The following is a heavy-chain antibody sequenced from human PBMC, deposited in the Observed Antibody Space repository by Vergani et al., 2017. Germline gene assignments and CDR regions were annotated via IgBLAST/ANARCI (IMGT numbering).Heavy chain of an antibody. J-gene: IGHJ6*03. CDR3: AKCHLGSACYYYYMDV. CDR1: GFTFSSYA. V-gene: IGHV3-23*03. D-gene: IGHD1-26*01. CDR2: IYSGGSST. Sequence: EVQLLESGGGLVQPGGSLRLSCAASGFTFSSYAMSWVRQAPGKGLEWVSVIYSGGSSTYYADSVKGRFTISRDNSKNTLYLQMNSLRAEDTAVYYCAKCHLGSACYYYYMDVWGKGTTVTVSS.